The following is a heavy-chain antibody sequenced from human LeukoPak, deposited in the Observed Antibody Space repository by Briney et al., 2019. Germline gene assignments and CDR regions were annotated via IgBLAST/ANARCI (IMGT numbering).Heavy chain of an antibody. J-gene: IGHJ4*02. CDR1: GDSVSSNNAA. Sequence: SQTLSLTCAISGDSVSSNNAAWNWIRQSPSRGFEWLGRTYFRSKWYNDYAASVKSRITVNPDTSKDHFSLQLSSVTPEDTAAYYCARTYGGNCDYWGQGTLVTVSS. V-gene: IGHV6-1*01. CDR3: ARTYGGNCDY. CDR2: TYFRSKWYN. D-gene: IGHD4-23*01.